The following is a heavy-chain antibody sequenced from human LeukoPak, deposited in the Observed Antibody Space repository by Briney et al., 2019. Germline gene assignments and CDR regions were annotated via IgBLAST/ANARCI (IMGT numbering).Heavy chain of an antibody. V-gene: IGHV3-7*01. CDR2: IKQDGGEK. J-gene: IGHJ4*01. D-gene: IGHD6-13*01. CDR3: ARDGTAAGLYFDL. CDR1: GFTISDYW. Sequence: GGSLRLSCAVSGFTISDYWMNWVRQAPGKGLEWVASIKQDGGEKSYVDSVKGRFTISRDKPKNSLYLQMSSLRAEDTAVYYCARDGTAAGLYFDLWGQGTLVTVSS.